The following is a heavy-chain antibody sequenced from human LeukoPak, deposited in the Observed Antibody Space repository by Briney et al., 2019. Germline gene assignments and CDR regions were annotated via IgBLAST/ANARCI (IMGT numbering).Heavy chain of an antibody. D-gene: IGHD3-3*01. CDR1: GFTFSSYG. V-gene: IGHV3-33*01. Sequence: GGSLRLSCAASGFTFSSYGMHWVRQAPGKGLEWVAVIWYDGSNKYYADSVKGRFTISRDNSKNTLYLQMNSLRAEDTAVYYCARDARITIFGVVTRRPNWFDPWGQGTLVTVSS. CDR2: IWYDGSNK. J-gene: IGHJ5*02. CDR3: ARDARITIFGVVTRRPNWFDP.